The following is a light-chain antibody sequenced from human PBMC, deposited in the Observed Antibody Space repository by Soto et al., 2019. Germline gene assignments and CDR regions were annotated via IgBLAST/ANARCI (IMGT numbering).Light chain of an antibody. V-gene: IGKV1-12*01. CDR2: TAS. CDR3: HQGHIFPRT. Sequence: DIQMTQAPSSVSASVGDTVTITCRARQGISRGLAWDQQKPGRATRLRIYTASSLQGGAPSRFTGSGSATDFTLSITPLQPADIEVSSCHQGHIFPRTVGRGTMV. J-gene: IGKJ4*01. CDR1: QGISRG.